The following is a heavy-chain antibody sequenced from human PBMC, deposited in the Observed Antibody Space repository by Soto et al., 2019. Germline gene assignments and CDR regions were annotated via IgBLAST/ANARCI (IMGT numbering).Heavy chain of an antibody. V-gene: IGHV3-33*01. D-gene: IGHD5-18*01. Sequence: QVQLVESGGGVVQPGRSLRLSCAASGFTFSSYGMHWVRQAPGKGLEWVAVIWYDGSNKYYADSVKGRFTISRDNSKNKLYLQMNSLRAEDKAVYYCARYQGSGYSEGFDYWGQGTRVTVS. CDR1: GFTFSSYG. CDR2: IWYDGSNK. J-gene: IGHJ4*02. CDR3: ARYQGSGYSEGFDY.